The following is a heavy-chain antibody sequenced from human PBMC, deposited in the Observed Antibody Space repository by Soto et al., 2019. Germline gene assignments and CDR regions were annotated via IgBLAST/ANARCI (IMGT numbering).Heavy chain of an antibody. CDR2: IYYSGST. V-gene: IGHV4-39*01. J-gene: IGHJ4*02. D-gene: IGHD3-22*01. CDR1: GGSISGSSYY. Sequence: PSETLSLTCTVSGGSISGSSYYWGWIRQPPGKGLEWIGNIYYSGSTYYNPSLKSRVTISVDTSKNQFSLKLSSVTAADTAVYYCMLGSGWKDFDYWGQGTQVTVSS. CDR3: MLGSGWKDFDY.